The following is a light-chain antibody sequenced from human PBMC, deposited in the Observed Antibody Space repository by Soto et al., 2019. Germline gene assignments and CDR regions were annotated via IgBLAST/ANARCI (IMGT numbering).Light chain of an antibody. CDR3: QQYNSYSPT. CDR2: KAS. V-gene: IGKV1-5*03. CDR1: QSISVW. Sequence: DIQMTQSPSSLSASVGDRVTITCRASQSISVWLAWYQQKAGKAPNLRIYKASRLESGVPSRFSGSGSETEFTLTISGLQPGDSATYYCQQYNSYSPTFGQGTKVDIK. J-gene: IGKJ1*01.